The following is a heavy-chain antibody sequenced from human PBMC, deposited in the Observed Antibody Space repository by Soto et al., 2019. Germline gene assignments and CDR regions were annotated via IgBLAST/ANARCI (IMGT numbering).Heavy chain of an antibody. Sequence: ASVKVSCNASGYTFTSYGISLVRQAPGQGLEWMGWISAYNGNTNYAQKLQGRVTMTTDTSTSTAYMELRSLRSDDTAVYYCARAHQIGGVIVAYVDYWGQGTLVTVSS. CDR1: GYTFTSYG. CDR2: ISAYNGNT. J-gene: IGHJ4*02. V-gene: IGHV1-18*01. D-gene: IGHD3-16*02. CDR3: ARAHQIGGVIVAYVDY.